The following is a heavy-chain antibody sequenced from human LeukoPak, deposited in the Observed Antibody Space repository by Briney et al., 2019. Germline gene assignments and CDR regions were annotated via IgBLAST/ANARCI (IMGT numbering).Heavy chain of an antibody. J-gene: IGHJ4*02. D-gene: IGHD5-12*01. V-gene: IGHV1-69*10. CDR1: GGTFSSYA. CDR3: ARVGKVGDSGYDL. Sequence: SVKVSCKASGGTFSSYAISWVRQVPGQGLEWMGGIIPILGTANYAQKFQGRVAITADKSTSTAYMELSSLRSEDTAVYYCARVGKVGDSGYDLWGQGTLVTVSS. CDR2: IIPILGTA.